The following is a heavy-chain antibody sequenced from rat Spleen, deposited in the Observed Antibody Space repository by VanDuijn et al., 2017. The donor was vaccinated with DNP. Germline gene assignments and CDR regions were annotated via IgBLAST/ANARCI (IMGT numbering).Heavy chain of an antibody. CDR1: GYSITSAYR. V-gene: IGHV3-3*01. J-gene: IGHJ2*01. CDR3: VYGYY. D-gene: IGHD4-1*01. CDR2: ISSAGST. Sequence: EVQLQESGPGLVKPSQSLSLTCSVTGYSITSAYRWNWIRKFPGNKLEWMGFISSAGSTNYNPSLKSRISITRDTSKNQFFLQVNSVTTEDTATYYCVYGYYWGQGVRVTVSS.